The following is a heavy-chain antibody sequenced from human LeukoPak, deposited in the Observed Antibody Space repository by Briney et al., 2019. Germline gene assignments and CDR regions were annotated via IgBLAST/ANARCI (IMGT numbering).Heavy chain of an antibody. Sequence: NPSETLSLTCAVYGGSFSGYYWSWIRQPPGKGLEWIGEINHSGGTNYNPSLKSRVTISVDTSKNQFSLKLSSVTAADTAVYYCARPIDYYGSGSYYEVYFDYWGQGTLVTVSS. CDR2: INHSGGT. J-gene: IGHJ4*02. CDR3: ARPIDYYGSGSYYEVYFDY. CDR1: GGSFSGYY. D-gene: IGHD3-10*01. V-gene: IGHV4-34*01.